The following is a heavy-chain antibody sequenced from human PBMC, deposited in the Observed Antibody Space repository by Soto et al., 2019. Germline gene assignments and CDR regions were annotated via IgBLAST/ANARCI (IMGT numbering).Heavy chain of an antibody. CDR3: ARENELLWFGELLSTFDY. CDR2: ISSSSSYI. CDR1: GFTFSSYS. Sequence: GGSLRLSCAASGFTFSSYSMNWVRQAPGKGLEWVSSISSSSSYIYYADSVKGRFTISRDNAKNSLYLQMNSLRAEDTAVYYCARENELLWFGELLSTFDYWGQGTLVTVSS. J-gene: IGHJ4*02. V-gene: IGHV3-21*01. D-gene: IGHD3-10*01.